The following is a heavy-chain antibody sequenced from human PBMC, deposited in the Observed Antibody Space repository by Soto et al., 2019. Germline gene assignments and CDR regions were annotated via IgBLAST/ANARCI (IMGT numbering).Heavy chain of an antibody. CDR2: INPGGREK. D-gene: IGHD3-10*01. J-gene: IGHJ3*02. CDR1: GFTFGSYW. CDR3: AKYGSGNYGAYALDM. Sequence: EVQLVESGGGLVQPGGSLRLSCAASGFTFGSYWMTWVRQAPGKGLGWVANINPGGREKNYVDSVRGRFSISRDDAEKSHHLQMNSLRVEDTAVYYCAKYGSGNYGAYALDMWGQGTMVTVSS. V-gene: IGHV3-7*01.